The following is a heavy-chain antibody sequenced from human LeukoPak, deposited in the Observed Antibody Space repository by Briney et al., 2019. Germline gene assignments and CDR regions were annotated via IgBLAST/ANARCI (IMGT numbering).Heavy chain of an antibody. CDR2: INPNSGGT. CDR3: ASAQDDILTGWGNDY. V-gene: IGHV1-2*02. CDR1: GYTFTGYY. D-gene: IGHD3-9*01. J-gene: IGHJ4*02. Sequence: ASVKVSCKASGYTFTGYYMHWVRQAPGQGLEWMGWINPNSGGTNYAQKFQGRVTMTRDTSISTAYMELSRLRSDDTAVYYCASAQDDILTGWGNDYWGQGTLVTVSS.